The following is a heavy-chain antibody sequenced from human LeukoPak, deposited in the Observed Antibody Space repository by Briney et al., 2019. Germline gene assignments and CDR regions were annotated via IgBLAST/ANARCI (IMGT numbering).Heavy chain of an antibody. CDR1: GGSFSGYY. V-gene: IGHV4-34*01. D-gene: IGHD3-16*02. CDR3: ARGLYDYVWGSYRYPGAVFYY. J-gene: IGHJ4*02. CDR2: INHSGST. Sequence: KPSETLSLTCAVYGGSFSGYYWSWIRQPPGKGLEWIGEINHSGSTNYNPSLKSRVTISVDTSKNQFSLKLSSVTAADTAVYYCARGLYDYVWGSYRYPGAVFYYWGQGTLVTVSS.